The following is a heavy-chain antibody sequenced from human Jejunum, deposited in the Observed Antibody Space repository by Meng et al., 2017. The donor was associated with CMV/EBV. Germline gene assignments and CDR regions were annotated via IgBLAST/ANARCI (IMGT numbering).Heavy chain of an antibody. CDR3: VRDVRGLGTYHYYGLDV. V-gene: IGHV1-69*05. CDR2: IIPMSGTP. D-gene: IGHD7-27*01. J-gene: IGHJ6*02. Sequence: FRSYAISWVRQAPGQGLEWMGGIIPMSGTPKYAQKFQGRVTITTDESTSTAYMEVRSLRSEDSAMYYCVRDVRGLGTYHYYGLDVWGQGTTVTVSS. CDR1: FRSYA.